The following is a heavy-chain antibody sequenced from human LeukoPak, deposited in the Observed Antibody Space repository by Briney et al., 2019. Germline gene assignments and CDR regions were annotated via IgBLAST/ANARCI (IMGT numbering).Heavy chain of an antibody. J-gene: IGHJ5*02. D-gene: IGHD3-10*01. CDR3: ARARITMVRGVNKNWFDP. V-gene: IGHV1-2*02. Sequence: ASVKDSCKASGYTFTGYYMHWVRQAPGQGLEGMGCINPNSGGTNYAQKFQVRVSMTRDTSISTAYMELRRQRSDDTAVYYCARARITMVRGVNKNWFDPWGQGTLVTVSS. CDR2: INPNSGGT. CDR1: GYTFTGYY.